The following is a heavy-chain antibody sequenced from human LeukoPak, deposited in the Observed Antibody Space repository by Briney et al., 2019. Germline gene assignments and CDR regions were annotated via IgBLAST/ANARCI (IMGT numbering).Heavy chain of an antibody. CDR2: ISYSGST. V-gene: IGHV4-59*08. J-gene: IGHJ4*02. Sequence: PSETLSLTCTVSGGSISFYHWSWIRQPPGKGLEWIGYISYSGSTNYNPSLKSRVTISLDTSKSQFSLRLSSVTAADTAVYYCARHGTFPQFGYWGQGTLVTVSS. CDR1: GGSISFYH. CDR3: ARHGTFPQFGY. D-gene: IGHD1-1*01.